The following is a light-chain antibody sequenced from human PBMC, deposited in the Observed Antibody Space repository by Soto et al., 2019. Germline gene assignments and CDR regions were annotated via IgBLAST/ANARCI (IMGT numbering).Light chain of an antibody. Sequence: HSALTQPASVSGAPGQSITISCTGTNSEVVAYNYVSWYQQHPGKAPKLMMFDVTNRPLGVSTRFSGSNSGNTAALTISGLDTEDEAYYYWLSCTRRSTDVFGTGTKLTVL. V-gene: IGLV2-14*01. CDR1: NSEVVAYNY. CDR2: DVT. J-gene: IGLJ1*01. CDR3: LSCTRRSTDV.